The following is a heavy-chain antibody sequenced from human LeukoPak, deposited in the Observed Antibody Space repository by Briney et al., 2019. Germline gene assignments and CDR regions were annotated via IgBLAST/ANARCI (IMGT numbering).Heavy chain of an antibody. J-gene: IGHJ4*02. CDR2: IKQDGSEK. CDR3: ASPLRAYDSRHFDY. CDR1: GFTFSSYW. Sequence: GESLRLSCAASGFTFSSYWMSWVRQAPGKGLEWVANIKQDGSEKYYVDSVKGRFTISRDNAKNSLYLQMNSLRAEDTAVYYCASPLRAYDSRHFDYWGQGTLVTVSS. D-gene: IGHD3-22*01. V-gene: IGHV3-7*03.